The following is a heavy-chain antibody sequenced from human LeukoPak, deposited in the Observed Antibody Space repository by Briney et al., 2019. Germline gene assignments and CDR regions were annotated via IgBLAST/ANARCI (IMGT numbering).Heavy chain of an antibody. CDR1: GFTFSSYG. D-gene: IGHD3-10*01. CDR3: AGSYYNVFDY. V-gene: IGHV3-30*03. CDR2: ISYDGSNK. J-gene: IGHJ4*02. Sequence: GGSLRLSCAAPGFTFSSYGMHWVRQAPGKGLEWVAVISYDGSNKYYADSVKGRFTISRDNSKNTLYLQMNSLRAEDTAVYYCAGSYYNVFDYWGQGTLVTVSS.